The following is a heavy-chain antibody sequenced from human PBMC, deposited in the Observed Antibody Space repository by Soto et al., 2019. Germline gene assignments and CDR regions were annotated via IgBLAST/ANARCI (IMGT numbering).Heavy chain of an antibody. D-gene: IGHD3-10*01. CDR3: AREGQPGFGELLYYYYMDV. CDR2: ISSSGSTI. CDR1: GFTFSDYY. Sequence: GGSLRLSCAASGFTFSDYYMSWIRQAPGKGLEWVSYISSSGSTIYYADSVKGRFTISRDNAKNSLYLQMNSLRAEDTAVYYCAREGQPGFGELLYYYYMDVWGKGTTVTVSS. J-gene: IGHJ6*03. V-gene: IGHV3-11*01.